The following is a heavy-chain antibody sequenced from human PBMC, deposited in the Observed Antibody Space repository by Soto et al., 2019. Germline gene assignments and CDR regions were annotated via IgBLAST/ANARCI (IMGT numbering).Heavy chain of an antibody. J-gene: IGHJ5*02. D-gene: IGHD2-2*01. CDR1: GGSISSYY. CDR2: IYYSGST. Sequence: PSETLSLTCTVSGGSISSYYWSWIRQPPGKGLEWIGYIYYSGSTNYNPSLKSRVTISVDTSKNQFSLKLSSVTAADTAVYYCARNNGVVAASDRYDPWGQGTLVTVSS. CDR3: ARNNGVVAASDRYDP. V-gene: IGHV4-59*01.